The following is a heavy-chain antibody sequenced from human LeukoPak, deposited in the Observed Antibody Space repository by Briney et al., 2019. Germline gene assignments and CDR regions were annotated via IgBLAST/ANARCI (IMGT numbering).Heavy chain of an antibody. CDR2: IKQDGSEK. Sequence: PGGSLRLSCAASGFTFSSYWMTWVRQAPGKGLEWVANIKQDGSEKYYVDSVKGRFTISRDNAKNSLYLQMNSLRAEDTAVYYCARVGQPGPWIQLWWTDWGQGTLVTVSS. CDR3: ARVGQPGPWIQLWWTD. D-gene: IGHD5-18*01. J-gene: IGHJ4*02. CDR1: GFTFSSYW. V-gene: IGHV3-7*01.